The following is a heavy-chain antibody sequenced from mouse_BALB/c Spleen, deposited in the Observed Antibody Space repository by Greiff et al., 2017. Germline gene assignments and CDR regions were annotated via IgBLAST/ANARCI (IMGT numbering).Heavy chain of an antibody. Sequence: ESGPGLVKPSQSLSLTCSVTGYSITSGYYWNWIRQFPGNKLEWMGYISYDGSNNYNPSLKNRISITRDTSKNQFFLKLNSVTTEDTATYYCAREGTAYFFDYWGQGTTRTVSS. CDR2: ISYDGSN. J-gene: IGHJ2*01. V-gene: IGHV3-6*02. CDR3: AREGTAYFFDY. D-gene: IGHD1-2*01. CDR1: GYSITSGYY.